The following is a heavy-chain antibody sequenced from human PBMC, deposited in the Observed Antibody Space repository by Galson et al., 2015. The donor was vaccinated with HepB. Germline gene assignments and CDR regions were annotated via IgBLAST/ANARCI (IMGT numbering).Heavy chain of an antibody. D-gene: IGHD3-22*01. V-gene: IGHV3-74*01. CDR1: GFTFGSYW. Sequence: SLRLSCAASGFTFGSYWMHWVRQAPGKGLVWVSRINSDGSSTSYADSVKGRFTTSRDNAKNTLYLQMNSLRAEDTAVYYCARGYYYDSTDFDYWGQGTLVTVSS. CDR3: ARGYYYDSTDFDY. J-gene: IGHJ4*02. CDR2: INSDGSST.